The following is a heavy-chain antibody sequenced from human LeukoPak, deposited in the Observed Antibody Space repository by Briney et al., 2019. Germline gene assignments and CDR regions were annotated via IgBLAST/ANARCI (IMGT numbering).Heavy chain of an antibody. Sequence: PSQTLSLTCTVSGGSISSGDYYWSWIRQPPGKGLEWIGYIYYSGSTYYNPSLKSRVTISVDTSKNQFSLKLSSVTAADTAVYYCARASTVTTPYYYGMDVWGQGTTVTASS. D-gene: IGHD4-17*01. CDR1: GGSISSGDYY. CDR2: IYYSGST. CDR3: ARASTVTTPYYYGMDV. V-gene: IGHV4-30-4*01. J-gene: IGHJ6*02.